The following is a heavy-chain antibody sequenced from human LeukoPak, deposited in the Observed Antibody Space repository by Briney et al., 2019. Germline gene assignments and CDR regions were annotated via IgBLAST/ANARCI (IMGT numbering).Heavy chain of an antibody. V-gene: IGHV3-48*01. CDR1: GFPFEIYS. CDR3: ARGSWYDDIKY. J-gene: IGHJ4*02. CDR2: LSRSNSVI. Sequence: PGGSLRLSCVASGFPFEIYSMNWVRQAPGKGLEWISFLSRSNSVIYYADSVKGRFTVSRDNAKNSLYLQMSSLRAEDTAIYYCARGSWYDDIKYLGQGTLVTVSS. D-gene: IGHD2-15*01.